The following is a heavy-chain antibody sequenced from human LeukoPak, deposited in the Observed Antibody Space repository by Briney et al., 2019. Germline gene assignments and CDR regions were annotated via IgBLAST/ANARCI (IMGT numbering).Heavy chain of an antibody. CDR3: ARHPLRGGFDY. CDR2: IFHTGDT. V-gene: IGHV4-59*08. Sequence: SETLSLTCGVFGGSVNGYYWSWIRQPPGKGLEWIAYIFHTGDTRYNPSLKSRITISLDTSKNQFSLKLNSVTAADTAVYYCARHPLRGGFDYWGQGTLVTVSS. J-gene: IGHJ4*02. CDR1: GGSVNGYY.